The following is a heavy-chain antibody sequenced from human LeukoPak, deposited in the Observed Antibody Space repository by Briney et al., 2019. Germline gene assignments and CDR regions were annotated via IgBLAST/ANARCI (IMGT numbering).Heavy chain of an antibody. CDR2: IAPTGTDR. D-gene: IGHD1-14*01. V-gene: IGHV3-21*01. J-gene: IGHJ4*02. CDR1: GFTFSACG. Sequence: GGSLRLSCAASGFTFSACGFNWGRHAPGKGREWVSSIAPTGTDRYYADPVRGRFTISRDNAKKSMYLQMDSLRDEDTAVYYCATETIGRHYDYWGQGTLLTVST. CDR3: ATETIGRHYDY.